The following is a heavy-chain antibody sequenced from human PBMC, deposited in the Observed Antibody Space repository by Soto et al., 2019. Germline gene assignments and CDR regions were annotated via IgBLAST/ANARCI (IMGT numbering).Heavy chain of an antibody. CDR2: IYYSGST. J-gene: IGHJ3*02. Sequence: SEPLSLTCTVSGGSRSSGGYYRSWIRQHPGKGLEWIGYIYYSGSTYYNPSLKSRVTISVDTSKNQFSLKLSSVTAADTAVYYCAKGAGMVRGLAFDIWGQGTMVTVSS. D-gene: IGHD3-10*01. CDR3: AKGAGMVRGLAFDI. V-gene: IGHV4-31*03. CDR1: GGSRSSGGYY.